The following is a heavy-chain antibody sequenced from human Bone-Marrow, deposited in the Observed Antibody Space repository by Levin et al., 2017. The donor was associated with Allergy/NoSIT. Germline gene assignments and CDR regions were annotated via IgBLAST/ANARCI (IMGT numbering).Heavy chain of an antibody. Sequence: GESLKISCAASGFTFSSYWMHWVRQAPGKGLVWVSRINSDGSSTSYADSVKGRFTISRDNAKNTLYLQMNSLRAEDTAVYYCARDVYSSSYYYYGMDGWGQGTTVTVSS. D-gene: IGHD6-6*01. V-gene: IGHV3-74*01. CDR1: GFTFSSYW. J-gene: IGHJ6*02. CDR2: INSDGSST. CDR3: ARDVYSSSYYYYGMDG.